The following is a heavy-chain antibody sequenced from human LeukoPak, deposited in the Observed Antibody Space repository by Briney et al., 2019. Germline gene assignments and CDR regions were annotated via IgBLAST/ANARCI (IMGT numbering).Heavy chain of an antibody. CDR3: AKVTGGVATGPFDY. J-gene: IGHJ4*02. CDR2: IRYDGSIE. D-gene: IGHD3-3*01. Sequence: GGSLRLSCAASGFTFGTDGMHWVRQAPGKGLEWVAFIRYDGSIEYYADSVKGRFTISRDNSKNTLYLQMNSLRVEDTAVYYCAKVTGGVATGPFDYWGQGTLVTVSS. V-gene: IGHV3-30*02. CDR1: GFTFGTDG.